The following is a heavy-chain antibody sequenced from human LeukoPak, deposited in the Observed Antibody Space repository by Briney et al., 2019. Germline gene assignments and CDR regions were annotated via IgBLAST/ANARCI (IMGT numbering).Heavy chain of an antibody. CDR3: ARDGYSGRFDP. V-gene: IGHV1-2*02. CDR1: GYTFTGHY. CDR2: INPNSGGT. J-gene: IGHJ5*02. Sequence: GASVKVSCKASGYTFTGHYMHWVRQAPGQGLEWMGWINPNSGGTKYAQKFQGRVTMTRDTSISTAYMELSRLRSDDTAVYYCARDGYSGRFDPWGQGTLVTVSS. D-gene: IGHD5-12*01.